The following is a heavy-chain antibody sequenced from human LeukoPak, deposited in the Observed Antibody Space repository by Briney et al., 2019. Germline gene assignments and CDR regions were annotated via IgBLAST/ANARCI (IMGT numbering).Heavy chain of an antibody. CDR1: GGSLSGYY. CDR3: ARGNSDPHYYDSSGQLAPD. D-gene: IGHD3-22*01. Sequence: PSETLSLTCAVYGGSLSGYYWSWIRQPPGKGLEWIGEINHSGSTNYNPSLKSRVTMSVDTSKNQFSLKLSSVTAADTAVYYCARGNSDPHYYDSSGQLAPDWGQGTLVTVSS. V-gene: IGHV4-34*01. J-gene: IGHJ4*02. CDR2: INHSGST.